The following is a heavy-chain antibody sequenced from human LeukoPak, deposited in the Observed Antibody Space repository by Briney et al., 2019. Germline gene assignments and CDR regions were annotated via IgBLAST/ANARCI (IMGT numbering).Heavy chain of an antibody. CDR3: ARRFRGYSYGPFDY. Sequence: SETLSLTCTVSGGSISNYYWGWIRQPPGKGLEWIGNIFSSGNTNYNPSLKSRVTISVDTSKNQFSLNLSSVIAADTAVYYCARRFRGYSYGPFDYWGQGTLVTVSS. V-gene: IGHV4-59*01. CDR2: IFSSGNT. CDR1: GGSISNYY. D-gene: IGHD5-18*01. J-gene: IGHJ4*02.